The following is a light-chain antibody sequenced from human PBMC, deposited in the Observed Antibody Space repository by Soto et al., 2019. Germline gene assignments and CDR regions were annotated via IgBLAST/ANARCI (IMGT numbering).Light chain of an antibody. CDR2: AAS. V-gene: IGKV1-9*01. CDR1: QGINTN. Sequence: DIQLTQSPSFLSASVGDRVTITCRASQGINTNLAWYQQNPGKAPKILIYAASTLQSGVPSRFSGSGSGTEFTLTISSLQPEDFATYYCQQFNSYPRTFGQGTKVDIK. J-gene: IGKJ1*01. CDR3: QQFNSYPRT.